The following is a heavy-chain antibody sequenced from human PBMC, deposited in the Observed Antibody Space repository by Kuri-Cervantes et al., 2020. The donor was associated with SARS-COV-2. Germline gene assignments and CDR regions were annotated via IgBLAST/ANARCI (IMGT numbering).Heavy chain of an antibody. CDR2: VKTNSGNT. CDR1: ESTFPNYD. J-gene: IGHJ2*01. CDR3: ARFLDCSSTSCYPPWYFDL. V-gene: IGHV1-8*01. Sequence: SVKVSCKAPESTFPNYDINWVRQATGQGLEWMGMVKTNSGNTLYAQIFQGRVTMTTDTSTSTAYMELRSLRSDDTAVYYCARFLDCSSTSCYPPWYFDLWGRGTLVTVSS. D-gene: IGHD2-2*01.